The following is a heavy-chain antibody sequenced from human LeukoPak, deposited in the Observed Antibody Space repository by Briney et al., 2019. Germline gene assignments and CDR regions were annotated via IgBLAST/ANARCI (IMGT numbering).Heavy chain of an antibody. CDR1: GITFSNSA. J-gene: IGHJ4*01. V-gene: IGHV3-23*01. CDR2: LSGSGITT. D-gene: IGHD6-19*01. CDR3: AKGIYSSGWSYFDY. Sequence: GGSLRLSCAASGITFSNSAMSWVRQAPGKGLEWVSTLSGSGITTYYADSVKGRFTISRDNSKNTLYLQMNSLRAEDTAVYYCAKGIYSSGWSYFDYWGHGTLVTVSS.